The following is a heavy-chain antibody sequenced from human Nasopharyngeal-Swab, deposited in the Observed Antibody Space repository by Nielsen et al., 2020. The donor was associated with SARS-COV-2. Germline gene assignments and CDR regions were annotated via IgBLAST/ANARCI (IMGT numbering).Heavy chain of an antibody. V-gene: IGHV4-31*03. CDR3: AGVLFTYFDY. D-gene: IGHD2/OR15-2a*01. CDR1: GGSISSGGYY. Sequence: SETLSLTCTVSGGSISSGGYYWSWIRQHPGKGLAWIGYIYYSGSTYYNPSLKSRVTISVDTSKNQFSLKLSSVTAADTAVYYCAGVLFTYFDYWGQGTLVTVSS. CDR2: IYYSGST. J-gene: IGHJ4*02.